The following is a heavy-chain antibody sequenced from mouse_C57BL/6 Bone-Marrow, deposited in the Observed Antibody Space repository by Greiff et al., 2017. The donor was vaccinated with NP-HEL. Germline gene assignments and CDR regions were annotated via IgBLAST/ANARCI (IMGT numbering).Heavy chain of an antibody. CDR3: FDEGDY. Sequence: VQLQQSGPELVKPGASVKISCKASGYTFTDYYMNWVKQSHGKSLEWIGDINPNNGGTSYNQKFKGKATLTVDKSYSTAYMELRSLTSEDSAVYYCFDEGDYWGQGTSVTVSS. V-gene: IGHV1-26*01. CDR2: INPNNGGT. J-gene: IGHJ4*01. CDR1: GYTFTDYY.